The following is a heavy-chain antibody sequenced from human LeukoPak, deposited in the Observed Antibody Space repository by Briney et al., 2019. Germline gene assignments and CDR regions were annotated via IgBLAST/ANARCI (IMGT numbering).Heavy chain of an antibody. CDR1: GLTFSSYA. CDR3: ARDRIWSYFDY. Sequence: PGGSLRLSCAASGLTFSSYAMHWVRQAPGKGLEWVAVISYDGSNKYYADSVKGRFTISRDNSKNTLYLQMNSLRAEDTAVYYCARDRIWSYFDYWGQGTLVTVSS. J-gene: IGHJ4*02. CDR2: ISYDGSNK. D-gene: IGHD2-8*02. V-gene: IGHV3-30*04.